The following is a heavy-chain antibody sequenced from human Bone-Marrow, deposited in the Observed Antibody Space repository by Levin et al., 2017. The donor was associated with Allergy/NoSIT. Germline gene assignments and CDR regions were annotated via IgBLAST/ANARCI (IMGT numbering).Heavy chain of an antibody. Sequence: GESLKISCKASGYTFTSYGISWVRQAPGQGLEWMGWISAYNGNTNYAQKLQGRVTMTTDTSTSTAYMELRSLRSDDTAVYYCARDRGGCSGGSCYSEGYYYYGMDVWGQGTTVTVSS. J-gene: IGHJ6*02. CDR1: GYTFTSYG. CDR3: ARDRGGCSGGSCYSEGYYYYGMDV. V-gene: IGHV1-18*01. D-gene: IGHD2-15*01. CDR2: ISAYNGNT.